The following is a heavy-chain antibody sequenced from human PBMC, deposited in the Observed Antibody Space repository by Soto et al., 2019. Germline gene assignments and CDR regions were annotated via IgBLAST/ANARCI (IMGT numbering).Heavy chain of an antibody. J-gene: IGHJ5*02. CDR2: IYYSGSA. CDR1: GGISSYY. V-gene: IGHV4-59*08. D-gene: IGHD3-10*01. Sequence: PSETLSLTCAVSGGISSYYWSWIRQPPGRGLEWIGYIYYSGSANYNPSLKSRVAISVDTSKNQFSLKLSSVTAADTAVYYCARLEYFVTGSYPWSDPWRREPRSPSPQ. CDR3: ARLEYFVTGSYPWSDP.